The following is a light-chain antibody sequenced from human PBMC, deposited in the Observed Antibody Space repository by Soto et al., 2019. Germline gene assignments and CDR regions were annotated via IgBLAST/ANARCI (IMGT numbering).Light chain of an antibody. CDR3: LQDYNYPRT. Sequence: AIQMTQSPSSLSTSVGNRVTITCRASQAISNDLGWYQKKPGKAPKLLLYATSMLQSGVPSRFVGRGSGTDFTLNISSLQPEDVATYYCLQDYNYPRTFGQGTKVEIK. V-gene: IGKV1-6*01. CDR1: QAISND. CDR2: ATS. J-gene: IGKJ1*01.